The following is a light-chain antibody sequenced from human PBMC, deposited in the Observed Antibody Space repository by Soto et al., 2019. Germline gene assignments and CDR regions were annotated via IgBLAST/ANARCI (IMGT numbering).Light chain of an antibody. J-gene: IGKJ1*01. Sequence: DIQMTQSPSSLSASVGDRVTITCRASQGIGGDAGWYQQKPGKPPKRLLYATSTLQSGIPPRFSGGGFGTEFTLTISSLQPEDFATYYCVQHNSYPRTFGQETRVEMK. CDR3: VQHNSYPRT. CDR1: QGIGGD. CDR2: ATS. V-gene: IGKV1-17*01.